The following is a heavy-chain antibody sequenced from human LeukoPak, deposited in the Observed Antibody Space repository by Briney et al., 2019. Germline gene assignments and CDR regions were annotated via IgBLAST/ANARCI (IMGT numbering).Heavy chain of an antibody. CDR1: GFSHSTSGVG. V-gene: IGHV2-5*01. CDR3: AHTISYSSSSNWFDP. J-gene: IGHJ5*02. CDR2: IYWNDDK. D-gene: IGHD6-13*01. Sequence: SGPRLVNPTQTLTLTCTFSGFSHSTSGVGVGWIRQPPGKALEWLALIYWNDDKRYSPSLKSRLTITKDTSKNQVVLTMTNMDPVDTATYYCAHTISYSSSSNWFDPWGQGTLVTVSS.